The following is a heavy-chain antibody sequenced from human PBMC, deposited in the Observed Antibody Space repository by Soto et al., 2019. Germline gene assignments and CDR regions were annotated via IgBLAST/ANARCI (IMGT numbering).Heavy chain of an antibody. CDR3: ARDKITGLFDY. Sequence: QVQLQQWGAGLLKPSETLSLTCAVYGGSFSGYYWTWIRQPPGTGLEGIGEINHSGSTNYNPSLKSRVTISVDTSKNQFSLKLTSVTAADTAVYYCARDKITGLFDYGGQGTLVTVSS. CDR1: GGSFSGYY. D-gene: IGHD2-8*02. J-gene: IGHJ4*02. V-gene: IGHV4-34*01. CDR2: INHSGST.